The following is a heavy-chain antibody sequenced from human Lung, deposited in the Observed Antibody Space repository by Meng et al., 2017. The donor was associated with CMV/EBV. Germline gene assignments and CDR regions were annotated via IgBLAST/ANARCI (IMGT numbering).Heavy chain of an antibody. V-gene: IGHV1-2*02. J-gene: IGHJ4*02. D-gene: IGHD2-15*01. Sequence: ASXXVSXKASGYTFTGYYMHWVRQAPGQGLEWMGWNNPNSGGTNYAQKFQGRVTMTRDTSISTAYMELSRLRSDDTAVYYCARDGGGLYYFDYWGQGTLVTVSS. CDR3: ARDGGGLYYFDY. CDR2: NNPNSGGT. CDR1: GYTFTGYY.